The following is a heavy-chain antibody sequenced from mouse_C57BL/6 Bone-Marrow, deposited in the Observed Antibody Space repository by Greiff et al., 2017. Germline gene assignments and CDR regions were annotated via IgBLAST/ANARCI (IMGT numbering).Heavy chain of an antibody. V-gene: IGHV1-55*01. CDR1: GYTFTSYW. D-gene: IGHD1-1*01. Sequence: VQLQQPGAELVKPGASVKMSCKASGYTFTSYWITWVKQRPGQGLEWIGDIYPGSGSTNSNEKFKSKATLSVDTSSSTAYMQLIILTSEDSAVYYCAIITTVVATDYWGQGTTRTVSS. CDR3: AIITTVVATDY. CDR2: IYPGSGST. J-gene: IGHJ2*01.